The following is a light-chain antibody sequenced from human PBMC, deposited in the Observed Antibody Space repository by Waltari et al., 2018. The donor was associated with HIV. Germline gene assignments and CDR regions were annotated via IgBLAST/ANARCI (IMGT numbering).Light chain of an antibody. Sequence: DIVMTQSPDSLPVSLGERATITCKSSQNVLYKSNNKNHLAWYQHKGGQPPKFRIYWASVRESGVPERFSGSGSGTDFTHSISSLQAEDVAVYCCQQYYGDIGTFGQGTKVEIK. CDR2: WAS. J-gene: IGKJ1*01. CDR1: QNVLYKSNNKNH. V-gene: IGKV4-1*01. CDR3: QQYYGDIGT.